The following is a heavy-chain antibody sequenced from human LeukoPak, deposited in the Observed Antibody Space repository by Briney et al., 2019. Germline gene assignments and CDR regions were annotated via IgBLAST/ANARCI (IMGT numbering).Heavy chain of an antibody. CDR1: GYTFTSYD. CDR3: AREGSGSWSIPYFDY. J-gene: IGHJ4*02. Sequence: GASVKVSCTASGYTFTSYDINWVRQATGQGLEWMGWMNPNSGNTGYAQKFQGRVTMTRNTSISTAYMELSSLRSEDMAVYYCAREGSGSWSIPYFDYWGQGTLVTVSS. V-gene: IGHV1-8*01. D-gene: IGHD6-13*01. CDR2: MNPNSGNT.